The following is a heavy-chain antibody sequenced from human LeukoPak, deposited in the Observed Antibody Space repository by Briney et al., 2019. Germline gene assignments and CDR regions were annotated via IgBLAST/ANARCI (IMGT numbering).Heavy chain of an antibody. D-gene: IGHD3-22*01. V-gene: IGHV3-74*01. J-gene: IGHJ4*02. CDR2: INTDETIT. CDR1: GFTFSNYW. CDR3: ARATYYYDSSGYRAVYYFDY. Sequence: PGGSLRLSCAASGFTFSNYWMHWVRQAPGKGLVWVSRINTDETITTYADSVKGRFTISRDNAKNTLYLQMNSLRAEDTAVYYCARATYYYDSSGYRAVYYFDYWGQGTLVTVSS.